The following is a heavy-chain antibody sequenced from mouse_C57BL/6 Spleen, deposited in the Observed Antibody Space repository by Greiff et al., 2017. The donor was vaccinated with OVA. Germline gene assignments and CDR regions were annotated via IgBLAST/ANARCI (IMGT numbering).Heavy chain of an antibody. Sequence: VQVVESGAELVRPGASVTLSCKASGYTFTDYEMHWVKQTPVHGLEWIGAIDPETGGTAYNQKFKGKAILTADKSSSTAYMELRSLTSEDSAVYYCTRSAYYSNPFAYWGQGTLVTVSA. CDR2: IDPETGGT. D-gene: IGHD2-5*01. V-gene: IGHV1-15*01. CDR1: GYTFTDYE. J-gene: IGHJ3*01. CDR3: TRSAYYSNPFAY.